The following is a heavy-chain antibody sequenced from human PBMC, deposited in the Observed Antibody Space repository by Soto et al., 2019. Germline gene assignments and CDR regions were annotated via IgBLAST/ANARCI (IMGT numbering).Heavy chain of an antibody. J-gene: IGHJ3*01. CDR2: ISSSSSYI. CDR1: GFTFSSYS. CDR3: ATKAAVDYCTQDHDAFDF. Sequence: GGSLRLSCAASGFTFSSYSMNWVRQAPGKGLEWVSSISSSSSYIYYADSVKGRFTISRDNAKNSLYMQMNSLRAEDTAVYYCATKAAVDYCTQDHDAFDFRGQGSTVIVS. D-gene: IGHD4-17*01. V-gene: IGHV3-21*01.